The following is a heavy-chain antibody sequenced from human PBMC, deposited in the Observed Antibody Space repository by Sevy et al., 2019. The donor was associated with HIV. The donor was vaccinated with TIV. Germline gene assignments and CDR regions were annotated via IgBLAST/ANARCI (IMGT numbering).Heavy chain of an antibody. CDR2: IKRDGSEK. CDR1: GFTFSNFW. J-gene: IGHJ6*02. Sequence: GGSLRLSCVASGFTFSNFWMSWVRQAPGKGLEWVANIKRDGSEKYYVASVKGRFTISRDNAKTSLYLQMNSLRLEDTAVYYCARDCNSASCLWGMDVWGQGTMVTVSS. V-gene: IGHV3-7*03. D-gene: IGHD1-26*01. CDR3: ARDCNSASCLWGMDV.